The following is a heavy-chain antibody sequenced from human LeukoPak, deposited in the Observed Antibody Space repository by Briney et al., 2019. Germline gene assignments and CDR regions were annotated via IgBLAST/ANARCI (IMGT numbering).Heavy chain of an antibody. J-gene: IGHJ5*02. D-gene: IGHD1-26*01. Sequence: SETLSLTCTVSGGSISSYYWSWIRQPPGKGLEWIGFIYYTGFTIYNPSLKSRVTISVDTSKNQFSLKLSSVTAADTAVYYCARGGYSGRGKQYNWFDPWGQGTLVTVSS. CDR2: IYYTGFT. CDR3: ARGGYSGRGKQYNWFDP. CDR1: GGSISSYY. V-gene: IGHV4-59*01.